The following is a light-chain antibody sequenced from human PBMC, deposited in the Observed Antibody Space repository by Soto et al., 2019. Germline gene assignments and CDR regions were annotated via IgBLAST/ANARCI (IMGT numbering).Light chain of an antibody. CDR2: TAS. J-gene: IGKJ1*01. V-gene: IGKV1-27*01. Sequence: DIQMTQSPSSLSASVGDRVTITCRTSQGIGNSLAWYQQKPGTVPKLLIHTASTLQSGVPSRFSGSGSGTYFTLTISSLQPEDVATYYCQKYDSAPTFGAGTKVEIK. CDR1: QGIGNS. CDR3: QKYDSAPT.